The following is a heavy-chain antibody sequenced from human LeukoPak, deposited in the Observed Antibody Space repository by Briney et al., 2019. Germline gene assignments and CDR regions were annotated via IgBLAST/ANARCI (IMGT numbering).Heavy chain of an antibody. CDR3: ARDRGFKVVAGTIDY. J-gene: IGHJ4*02. CDR2: ISYDGSNK. Sequence: GGSLRLSCAASGFTFSSYGMHWVRQAPGKGLEWVAVISYDGSNKYYADSVKGRFTISRDNAKNSLFLQMNSLRAEDTAVYYCARDRGFKVVAGTIDYWGQGTLVTVSS. D-gene: IGHD6-19*01. V-gene: IGHV3-30*03. CDR1: GFTFSSYG.